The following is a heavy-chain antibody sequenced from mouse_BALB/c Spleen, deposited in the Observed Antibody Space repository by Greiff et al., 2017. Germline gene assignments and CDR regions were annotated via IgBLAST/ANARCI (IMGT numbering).Heavy chain of an antibody. J-gene: IGHJ4*01. CDR1: GFTFSSYG. CDR2: INSNGGST. V-gene: IGHV5-6-3*01. CDR3: ASYDYDAFAMDY. Sequence: DVQLVESGGGLVQPGGSLKLSCAASGFTFSSYGMSWVRQTPDKRLELVATINSNGGSTYYPDSVKGRFTISRDNAKNTLYLQMSSLKSEDTAMYYCASYDYDAFAMDYWGQGTSVTVSS. D-gene: IGHD2-4*01.